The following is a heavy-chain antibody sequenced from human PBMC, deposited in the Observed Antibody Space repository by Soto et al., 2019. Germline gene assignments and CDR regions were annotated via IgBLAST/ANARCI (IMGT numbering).Heavy chain of an antibody. Sequence: QVQLVESGGGVVQPGRSLRLSCAASGFTFSSYAMHWVRQAPGEGLEWVAVISYDGSNKYYADSVKGRFTISRDNSKNTLYLQMNSLRAEDTAVYYCARWNYDILTGYSYYYGMDVWGQGTTVTVSS. CDR1: GFTFSSYA. D-gene: IGHD3-9*01. CDR2: ISYDGSNK. CDR3: ARWNYDILTGYSYYYGMDV. J-gene: IGHJ6*02. V-gene: IGHV3-30-3*01.